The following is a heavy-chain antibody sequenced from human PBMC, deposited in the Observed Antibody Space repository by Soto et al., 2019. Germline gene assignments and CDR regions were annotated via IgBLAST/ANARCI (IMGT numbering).Heavy chain of an antibody. CDR1: GGSISSYY. D-gene: IGHD3-10*01. V-gene: IGHV4-59*01. J-gene: IGHJ5*02. CDR3: ARDHRGYYDGWGSYYNVVGFAP. Sequence: PSETLSLTCTVSGGSISSYYWSWIRQPPGKGLEWIGYIYYSGSTNYNPSLKSRVTISVDTSKNQFSLKLSSVTAADTAVYYCARDHRGYYDGWGSYYNVVGFAPWGQGTLVTVS. CDR2: IYYSGST.